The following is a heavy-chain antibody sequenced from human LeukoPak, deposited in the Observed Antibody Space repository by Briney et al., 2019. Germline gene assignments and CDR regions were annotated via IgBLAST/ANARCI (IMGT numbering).Heavy chain of an antibody. Sequence: GGSLRLSCAASGYTFRNYAMNWVRQAPGKGLEWVSTFRGVGDSTYYAESVKDRFTMSRDNSMNTLTLHVNSQTVEHTPICLFAKRAGGCSGVSCYYYYMDVWGKGTTVTVSS. V-gene: IGHV3-23*01. CDR3: AKRAGGCSGVSCYYYYMDV. J-gene: IGHJ6*03. D-gene: IGHD2-15*01. CDR2: FRGVGDST. CDR1: GYTFRNYA.